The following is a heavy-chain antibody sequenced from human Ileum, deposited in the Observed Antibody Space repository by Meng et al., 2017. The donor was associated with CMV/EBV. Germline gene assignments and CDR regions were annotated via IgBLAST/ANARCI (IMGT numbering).Heavy chain of an antibody. CDR3: ARAKQAAENFDS. J-gene: IGHJ4*02. CDR1: GATISSGDYY. CDR2: IYYTGAT. V-gene: IGHV4-30-4*08. Sequence: QVPLQASGPGLVKHSVTFAPTCAVSGATISSGDYYWTWIRQPPGKGLELIGYIYYTGATYYRPSLESRIVISSDTSKNHFSLTLTSVTAADTAVYFCARAKQAAENFDSWGQGTLVTVSS. D-gene: IGHD6-13*01.